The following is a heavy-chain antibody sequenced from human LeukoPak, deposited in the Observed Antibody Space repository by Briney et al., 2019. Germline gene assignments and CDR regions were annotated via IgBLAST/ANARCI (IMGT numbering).Heavy chain of an antibody. D-gene: IGHD3-22*01. CDR2: MNSNSGFT. V-gene: IGHV1-8*01. CDR1: GYPFSNYE. J-gene: IGHJ4*02. CDR3: ARGGIHSSGSLRTFDL. Sequence: ASVKVSCKASGYPFSNYEVHWVRQASGHGLEWMGWMNSNSGFTGYAQKFRGRVTMTRDTSISTAYMELGSLRSEDTAAYYCARGGIHSSGSLRTFDLWGQGTLVTVSS.